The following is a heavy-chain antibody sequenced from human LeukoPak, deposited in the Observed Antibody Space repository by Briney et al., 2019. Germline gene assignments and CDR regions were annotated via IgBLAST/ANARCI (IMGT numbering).Heavy chain of an antibody. Sequence: GGSLRLSCAASGFTFSSYAMSWVRQAPGKGLEWVSAISGSGGSTYYADSVKGRFTTSRDNSKNTLYLQMNSLRAEDTAVYYCAKAPGGGSGPDWGQGTLVTVSS. V-gene: IGHV3-23*01. CDR1: GFTFSSYA. J-gene: IGHJ4*02. CDR3: AKAPGGGSGPD. CDR2: ISGSGGST. D-gene: IGHD2-15*01.